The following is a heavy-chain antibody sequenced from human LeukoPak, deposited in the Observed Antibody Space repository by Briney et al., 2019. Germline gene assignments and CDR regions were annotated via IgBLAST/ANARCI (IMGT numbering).Heavy chain of an antibody. J-gene: IGHJ4*02. CDR3: GRHSYGLDY. D-gene: IGHD2-8*01. CDR2: IYFGDSDT. CDR1: GNNYW. Sequence: GESLMISCKASGNNYWIAWVRQMPGKGLEWLGIIYFGDSDTRYSPSFQGRLTISVDKSISTAYLQLSSLKASDTAIYFCGRHSYGLDYWGQGTLVTVSS. V-gene: IGHV5-51*01.